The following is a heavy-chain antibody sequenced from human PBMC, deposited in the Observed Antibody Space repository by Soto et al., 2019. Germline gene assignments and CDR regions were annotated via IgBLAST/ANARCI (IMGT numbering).Heavy chain of an antibody. CDR1: GFTVTRYS. CDR3: ARESEDLTSNFDY. CDR2: ISSTTNYI. J-gene: IGHJ4*02. Sequence: RLSCAASGFTVTRYSMHWVRQAPGKGLEWVSSISSTTNYIYYGDSMKGRFTISRDNAKNSLYLEMNSLRAEDTAVYYCARESEDLTSNFDYWGQGTLVTVSS. V-gene: IGHV3-21*06.